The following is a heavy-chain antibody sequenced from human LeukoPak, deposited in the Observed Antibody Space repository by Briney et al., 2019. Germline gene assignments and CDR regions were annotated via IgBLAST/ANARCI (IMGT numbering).Heavy chain of an antibody. J-gene: IGHJ4*02. CDR2: ISYDGSNK. V-gene: IGHV3-30*04. D-gene: IGHD3-10*01. Sequence: PGGSLRLSCAASGFTFSSYAMHWVRQAPGKGLEWVAVISYDGSNKYYADSVKGRFTISRDNSKNTLYLQMNSLRAEDTAVYYCARDLYYGSGSASGDYWAREPWSPSPQ. CDR1: GFTFSSYA. CDR3: ARDLYYGSGSASGDY.